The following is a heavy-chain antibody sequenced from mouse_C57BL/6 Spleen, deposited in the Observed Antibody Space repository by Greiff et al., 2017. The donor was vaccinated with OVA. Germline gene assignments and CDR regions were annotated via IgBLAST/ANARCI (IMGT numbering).Heavy chain of an antibody. CDR3: ARDYYGSSSYWYFDV. D-gene: IGHD1-1*01. J-gene: IGHJ1*03. CDR2: ISDGGSYT. CDR1: GFTFSSYA. V-gene: IGHV5-4*03. Sequence: EVKVEESGGGLVKPGGSLKLSCAASGFTFSSYAMSWVRQTPEKRLEWVATISDGGSYTYYPDNVKGRFTISRDNAKNNLYLQMSHLKSEDTAMYYCARDYYGSSSYWYFDVWGTGTTVTVSS.